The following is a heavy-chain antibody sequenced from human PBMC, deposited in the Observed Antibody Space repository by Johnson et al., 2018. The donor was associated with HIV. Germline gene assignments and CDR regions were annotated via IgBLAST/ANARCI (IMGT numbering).Heavy chain of an antibody. Sequence: EKLVESGGRLVKPGGSLRLSCAASGFTFSNAWMSWVRQAPGKGLEWVGRINSKTDGGTTDYAAPVKGRFTISRDDSKNTLYLQMNSLKTEDTDVYYCTTEIMVRAVGIWGQETMVTVSS. V-gene: IGHV3-15*01. CDR2: INSKTDGGTT. J-gene: IGHJ3*02. D-gene: IGHD2-8*01. CDR3: TTEIMVRAVGI. CDR1: GFTFSNAW.